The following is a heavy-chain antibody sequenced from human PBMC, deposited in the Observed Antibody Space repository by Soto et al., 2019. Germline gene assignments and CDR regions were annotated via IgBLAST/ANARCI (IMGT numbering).Heavy chain of an antibody. CDR2: IKQDGSEK. V-gene: IGHV3-7*01. J-gene: IGHJ6*03. CDR1: GFTFSSYW. D-gene: IGHD4-17*01. CDR3: ASLDGDYGRSGKADYMDV. Sequence: GGSLRLSCAASGFTFSSYWMSWVRQAPGKGLEWVANIKQDGSEKYYVDSVKGRFTISRDNAKNSLYLQMNSLRAEDTAVYYCASLDGDYGRSGKADYMDVWGKGTTVTVSS.